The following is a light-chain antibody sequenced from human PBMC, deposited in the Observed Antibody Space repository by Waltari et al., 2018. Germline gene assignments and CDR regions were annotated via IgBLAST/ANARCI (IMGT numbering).Light chain of an antibody. CDR2: AGS. CDR3: QQYGNSPT. J-gene: IGKJ1*01. CDR1: QSVTSSY. V-gene: IGKV3-20*01. Sequence: IVLTQSPGTLSLSPGDRATLSCRASQSVTSSYLAWYQQKPGQAPRLLIYAGSSRATGIPDRFSGSGFGTAFTLTISRLEPEDFAVYYCQQYGNSPTFGQGTKVDIK.